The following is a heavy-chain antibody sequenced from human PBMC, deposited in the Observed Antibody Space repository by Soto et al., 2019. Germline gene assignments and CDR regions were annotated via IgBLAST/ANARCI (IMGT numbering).Heavy chain of an antibody. D-gene: IGHD6-19*01. Sequence: GGSLRLSCAASGFTFSSYGMHWVRQAPGKGLEWVAVIWYDGSNKYYADSVKGRFTISRDNSKNTLYLQMNSLRAEDTAVYYCARMAVAGTPWFDPWGQGTLVTVSS. CDR3: ARMAVAGTPWFDP. CDR2: IWYDGSNK. V-gene: IGHV3-33*01. CDR1: GFTFSSYG. J-gene: IGHJ5*02.